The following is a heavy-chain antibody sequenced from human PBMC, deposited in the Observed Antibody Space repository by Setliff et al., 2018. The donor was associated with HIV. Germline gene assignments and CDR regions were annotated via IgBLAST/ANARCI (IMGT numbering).Heavy chain of an antibody. D-gene: IGHD2-21*01. CDR3: ARPRLRGSGAFDI. V-gene: IGHV4-39*01. CDR1: GDSIGSSSYH. CDR2: IYYSGTT. J-gene: IGHJ3*02. Sequence: SETLSLTCTVSGDSIGSSSYHWAWIRQPPGKGLEWIGSIYYSGTTYYNPSLKSRVAISVDTSKNQFSLKLSSVTAADTAVYYCARPRLRGSGAFDIWGQGTMVTVSS.